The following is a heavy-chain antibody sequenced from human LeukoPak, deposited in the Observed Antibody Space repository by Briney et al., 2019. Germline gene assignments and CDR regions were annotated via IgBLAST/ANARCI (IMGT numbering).Heavy chain of an antibody. J-gene: IGHJ4*02. CDR2: IKSKAGGGTP. CDR3: ATIRDSSSWAYDY. CDR1: GFTFIDAW. Sequence: GRSLRLSCAASGFTFIDAWMSWVRQAPGKWLEWVGRIKSKAGGGTPDYAAPVKGRFTITRDDSQNTLYVQMDSLTTDDTAVYYCATIRDSSSWAYDYWGQGTLVTVSS. V-gene: IGHV3-15*01. D-gene: IGHD6-13*01.